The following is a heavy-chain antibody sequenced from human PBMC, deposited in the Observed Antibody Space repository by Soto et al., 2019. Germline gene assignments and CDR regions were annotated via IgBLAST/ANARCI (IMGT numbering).Heavy chain of an antibody. CDR1: GFTFSSYG. CDR3: AKEGVVRGVIDY. Sequence: PGGSLRLSCAASGFTFSSYGMHWVRQAPGKGLEWVAVISYDGSNKYYADSVKGRFTISRDNSKNTLYLQMNSLRAEDTAVYYCAKEGVVRGVIDYWGQGTLVTVSS. CDR2: ISYDGSNK. V-gene: IGHV3-30*18. D-gene: IGHD3-10*01. J-gene: IGHJ4*02.